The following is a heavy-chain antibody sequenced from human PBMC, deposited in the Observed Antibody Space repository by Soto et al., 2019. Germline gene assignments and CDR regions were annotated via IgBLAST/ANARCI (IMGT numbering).Heavy chain of an antibody. D-gene: IGHD3-22*01. CDR2: IYYTGRT. J-gene: IGHJ4*02. CDR1: GGSVGSGSYY. V-gene: IGHV4-61*01. CDR3: ATMSSSGYPLDY. Sequence: QVQLQESGPGLVKPSETLSLTCIVSGGSVGSGSYYWSWIRQPPGKGLEWIGFIYYTGRTSYNPSLKSRVTISVDTSNNQFSLKLSSMTAADTAVYFCATMSSSGYPLDYWGRGTLVTVSS.